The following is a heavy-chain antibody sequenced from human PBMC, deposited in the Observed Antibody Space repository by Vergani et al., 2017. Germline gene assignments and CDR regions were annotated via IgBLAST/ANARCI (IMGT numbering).Heavy chain of an antibody. CDR1: GYTFSDYY. Sequence: QVQLVQSGAELKKPGASVRVSCKASGYTFSDYYIHWVRQAPGQGPEWLGWMNPDDGDTMYAEKFKGRVTMTRVTSLSTGYMDLTRLTSDDTAVYYCAGDDARDQLLRWGMDVWGQGTTVTVSS. V-gene: IGHV1-2*02. CDR3: AGDDARDQLLRWGMDV. J-gene: IGHJ6*02. D-gene: IGHD2-2*01. CDR2: MNPDDGDT.